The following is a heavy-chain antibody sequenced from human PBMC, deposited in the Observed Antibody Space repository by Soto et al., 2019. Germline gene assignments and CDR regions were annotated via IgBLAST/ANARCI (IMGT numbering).Heavy chain of an antibody. Sequence: GGSLRLSCAASGFTFSSYWMSWVRQAPGKGLEWVANIKQDGSGKYYVDSVKGRFTISRDNAKNSLYLQMNSLRAEDTAVYYCARTRNYSSSSLVYFDYWGQGTLVTVSS. CDR2: IKQDGSGK. J-gene: IGHJ4*02. CDR3: ARTRNYSSSSLVYFDY. CDR1: GFTFSSYW. V-gene: IGHV3-7*05. D-gene: IGHD6-6*01.